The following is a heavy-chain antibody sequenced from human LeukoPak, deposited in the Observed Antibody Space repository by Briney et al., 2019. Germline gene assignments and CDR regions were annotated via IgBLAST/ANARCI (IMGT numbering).Heavy chain of an antibody. CDR1: GYTFTGYY. CDR2: INPNSGGT. Sequence: VASVKVSCKASGYTFTGYYMHWVRQAPGQGLEWMGWINPNSGGTNYAQKFQGRVTMTRDTSISTAYMELSRLRAVDSAVNYCPRDIRYSSDRAPIAAVDYWGQGTLVAVSS. D-gene: IGHD6-19*01. V-gene: IGHV1-2*02. CDR3: PRDIRYSSDRAPIAAVDY. J-gene: IGHJ4*02.